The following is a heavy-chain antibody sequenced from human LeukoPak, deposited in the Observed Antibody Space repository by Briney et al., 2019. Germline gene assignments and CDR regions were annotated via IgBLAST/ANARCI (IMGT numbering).Heavy chain of an antibody. Sequence: GGSLRLSCAASGFTFSSYAMSWVRQAPGKGLEWVSAISGSGGSTYYADSVKGRFTISRDNSKNTLYLQMNSLRAEDTAVYYCARNRQLLRLFDYWGQGTLVTVSS. CDR3: ARNRQLLRLFDY. V-gene: IGHV3-23*01. CDR2: ISGSGGST. D-gene: IGHD2-2*01. J-gene: IGHJ4*02. CDR1: GFTFSSYA.